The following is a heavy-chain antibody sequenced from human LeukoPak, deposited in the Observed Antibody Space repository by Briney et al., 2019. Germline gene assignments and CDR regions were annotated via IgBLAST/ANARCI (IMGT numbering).Heavy chain of an antibody. V-gene: IGHV3-48*03. CDR3: AELGFTINGGV. CDR2: ISSSGSTI. J-gene: IGHJ6*04. CDR1: GFTFSSYE. Sequence: GGSLRLSCAASGFTFSSYEMNWVRQAPGKGLEWVSYISSSGSTIYYADSVKGRFTISRDNAKNSLYLQMNSLRAEDTAVYYCAELGFTINGGVWGKGTTVTISS. D-gene: IGHD3-10*01.